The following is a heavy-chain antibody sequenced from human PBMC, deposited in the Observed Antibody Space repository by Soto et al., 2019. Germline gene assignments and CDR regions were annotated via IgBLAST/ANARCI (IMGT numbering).Heavy chain of an antibody. J-gene: IGHJ4*02. V-gene: IGHV4-59*01. CDR3: ARGSMIVAPDY. D-gene: IGHD3-22*01. CDR1: GGSISSYY. Sequence: SETLSLTCTVSGGSISSYYWSWIRQPPGKGLEWIGYIYYSGSTNYNPSLKSRVTISVDTSKNQFSLKLSSVTAADTAVYYCARGSMIVAPDYWGQGTLVTVS. CDR2: IYYSGST.